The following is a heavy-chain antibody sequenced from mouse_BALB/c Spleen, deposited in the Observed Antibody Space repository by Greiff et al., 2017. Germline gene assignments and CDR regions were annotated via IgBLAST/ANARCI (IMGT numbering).Heavy chain of an antibody. V-gene: IGHV2-9*02. CDR3: ARNPWVVATDYAMDY. Sequence: VQLQESGPGLVAPSQSLSITCTVSGFSLTSYGVHWVRQPPGKGLEWLGVIWAGGSTNYNSALMSRLSISKDNSKSQVFLKMNSLQTDDTAMYYCARNPWVVATDYAMDYWGQGTSVTVSS. J-gene: IGHJ4*01. CDR2: IWAGGST. CDR1: GFSLTSYG. D-gene: IGHD1-1*01.